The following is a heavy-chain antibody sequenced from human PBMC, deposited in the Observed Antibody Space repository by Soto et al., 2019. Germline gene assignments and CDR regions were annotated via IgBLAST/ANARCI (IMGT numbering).Heavy chain of an antibody. D-gene: IGHD6-6*01. V-gene: IGHV1-18*01. CDR2: ISAYNGNT. Sequence: ASVKVSCKASGYTFTSYGISWVRQAPGQGLEWMGWISAYNGNTNYAQKLQGRVTMTTDTSTSTAYMELRSLRSDDTAVYYCARRRPYSSSSPIDYWGQGTLVTVSS. J-gene: IGHJ4*02. CDR1: GYTFTSYG. CDR3: ARRRPYSSSSPIDY.